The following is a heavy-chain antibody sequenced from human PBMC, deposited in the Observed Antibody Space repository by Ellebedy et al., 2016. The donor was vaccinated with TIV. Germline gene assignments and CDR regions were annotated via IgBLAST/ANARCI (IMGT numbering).Heavy chain of an antibody. V-gene: IGHV3-49*03. CDR3: EKQGGR. J-gene: IGHJ4*02. CDR1: GFTFADNT. Sequence: GESLKISXTTSGFTFADNTMSWFRQTPGRGLEWVGFIRGKASGGITECAASVEGRFSISRDDSKSIAYLQMNNLKIEDTAVYFCEKQGGRWGQGTLVTVSS. D-gene: IGHD3-16*01. CDR2: IRGKASGGIT.